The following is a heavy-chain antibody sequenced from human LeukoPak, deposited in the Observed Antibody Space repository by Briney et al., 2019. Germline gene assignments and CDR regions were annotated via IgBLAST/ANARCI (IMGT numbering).Heavy chain of an antibody. CDR3: ARGRPDFRTNFYTFFVDS. V-gene: IGHV4-59*01. J-gene: IGHJ4*02. CDR1: AGSISSYY. CDR2: IYYSGST. D-gene: IGHD3/OR15-3a*01. Sequence: PSETLSLTCTVSAGSISSYYWTWIRQPPGKGLEWIGHIYYSGSTKYNPSLKSRVAISLDTSKNQFSLKLSSVTAADTAIYYCARGRPDFRTNFYTFFVDSWGRGTLVTVSS.